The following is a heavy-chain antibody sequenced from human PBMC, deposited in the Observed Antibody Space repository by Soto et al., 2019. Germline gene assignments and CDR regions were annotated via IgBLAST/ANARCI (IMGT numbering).Heavy chain of an antibody. J-gene: IGHJ3*02. CDR2: IYPGDSDT. V-gene: IGHV5-51*01. CDR1: GYSFTSYW. CDR3: SRYYYDSSDYLDAFDI. Sequence: PGESLKISCQGSGYSFTSYWIGWVRQMPGKGLEWMGVIYPGDSDTRYSPSFQGQVTISADKSITTAYLQWSSLKASDTAMYFCSRYYYDSSDYLDAFDIWGQGTMVTVSS. D-gene: IGHD3-22*01.